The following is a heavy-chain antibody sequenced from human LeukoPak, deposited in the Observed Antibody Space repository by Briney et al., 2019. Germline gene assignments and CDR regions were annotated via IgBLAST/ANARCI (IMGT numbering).Heavy chain of an antibody. V-gene: IGHV1-2*02. CDR2: INPNSGGT. CDR1: GYTFTGYY. Sequence: ASVKVSCKASGYTFTGYYMHWVRQAPGQGLEWMGWINPNSGGTNYAQKFQGRVTMTRDTSISTAYMELSRLRSDDTAVYYYARGPRITMVQGVTLTFDYWGQGTLVTVSS. J-gene: IGHJ4*02. CDR3: ARGPRITMVQGVTLTFDY. D-gene: IGHD3-10*01.